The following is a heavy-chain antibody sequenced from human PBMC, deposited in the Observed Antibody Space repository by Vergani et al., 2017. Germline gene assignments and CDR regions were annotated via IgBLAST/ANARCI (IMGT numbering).Heavy chain of an antibody. Sequence: QVQLQESGPGLVKPSQTLSLTCTVSGGSISSGDYYWSWIRQPPGKGLEWIGYIYYSGSTYYNPSLKSRVTISVDTSKNQFSLKLSSVTAADPAVYYCARGGYYDFWSGYSREENFDYWGQGTLVTVSS. V-gene: IGHV4-30-4*01. CDR1: GGSISSGDYY. D-gene: IGHD3-3*01. J-gene: IGHJ4*02. CDR3: ARGGYYDFWSGYSREENFDY. CDR2: IYYSGST.